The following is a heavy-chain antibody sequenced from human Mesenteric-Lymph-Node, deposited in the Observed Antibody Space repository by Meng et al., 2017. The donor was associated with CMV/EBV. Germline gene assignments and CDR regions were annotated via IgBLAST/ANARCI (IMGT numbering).Heavy chain of an antibody. J-gene: IGHJ4*02. D-gene: IGHD2-2*01. CDR3: AREGRYQLLFAPYYFDY. V-gene: IGHV3-48*03. CDR1: GFTFSSYE. Sequence: GGSLRLSCAASGFTFSSYEMNWVRQAPGKGLEWVSYISSSGSTIYYADSVKGRFTISRDNAKNTLYLQMNSLRAEDTAVYYCAREGRYQLLFAPYYFDYWGQGTLVTVSS. CDR2: ISSSGSTI.